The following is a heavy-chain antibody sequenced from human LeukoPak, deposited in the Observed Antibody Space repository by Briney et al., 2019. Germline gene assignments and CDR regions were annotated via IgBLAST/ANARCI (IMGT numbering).Heavy chain of an antibody. CDR1: GGSISSSSYY. V-gene: IGHV4-39*07. Sequence: PSETLSLTCTVSGGSISSSSYYWGWIRQPPGKGLEWIGSIYYSGSTYYNPSLKSRVTISVDTSKNQFSLKLSSVTAADTAVYYCSYFCSGGSCSNWGQGTLVTVSS. J-gene: IGHJ4*02. CDR3: SYFCSGGSCSN. CDR2: IYYSGST. D-gene: IGHD2-15*01.